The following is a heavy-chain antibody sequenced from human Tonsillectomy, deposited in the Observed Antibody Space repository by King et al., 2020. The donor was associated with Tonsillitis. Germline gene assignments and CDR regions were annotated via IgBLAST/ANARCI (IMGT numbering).Heavy chain of an antibody. V-gene: IGHV1-69*01. J-gene: IGHJ1*01. CDR3: AGYSSSWYREYFQH. D-gene: IGHD6-13*01. CDR2: SIPIFVTT. CDR1: GGTFSSYA. Sequence: VQLVESGAEVKKPGSSVKVSCKTSGGTFSSYAISWVRQAPGQGLEWMGGSIPIFVTTNYAQKFQGRVTITADESTSTAYMALSSLRSEDTAVYYCAGYSSSWYREYFQHWGQGTLVTVSS.